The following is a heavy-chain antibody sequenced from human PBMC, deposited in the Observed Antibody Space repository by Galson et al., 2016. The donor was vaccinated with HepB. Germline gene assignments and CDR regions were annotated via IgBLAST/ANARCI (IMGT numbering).Heavy chain of an antibody. CDR1: GFTPGFTFSHEA. V-gene: IGHV3-30*04. CDR2: ISYDGSKQ. D-gene: IGHD6-25*01. J-gene: IGHJ4*02. Sequence: SLRLSCAASGFTPGFTFSHEAMHWVRRAPGKGLEWLAVISYDGSKQYYADSVKGRFTISRDNSKSTLFLQMNGLRVDDTALYYCAREAADDFDTSGYFDYWGQGTLVTVSS. CDR3: AREAADDFDTSGYFDY.